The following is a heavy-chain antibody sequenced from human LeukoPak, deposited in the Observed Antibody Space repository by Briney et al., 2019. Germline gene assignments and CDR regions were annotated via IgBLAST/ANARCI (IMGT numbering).Heavy chain of an antibody. CDR1: GFTFSSYE. J-gene: IGHJ3*02. CDR2: IYSSGST. V-gene: IGHV3-53*04. Sequence: GGSLRLSCAASGFTFSSYEMNWVRQAPGKGLEWVSVIYSSGSTYYADSVEGRFTISRHTSENTLYLHMNNLRPEDAAVYYCVRATSSLAFDIWGQGTEVTVSS. CDR3: VRATSSLAFDI. D-gene: IGHD6-6*01.